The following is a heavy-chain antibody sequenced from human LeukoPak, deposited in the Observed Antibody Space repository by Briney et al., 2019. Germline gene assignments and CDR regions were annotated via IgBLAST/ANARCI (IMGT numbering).Heavy chain of an antibody. CDR3: ARDLGSVLRFLEWTYYGMDV. D-gene: IGHD3-3*01. CDR2: IIPIFGTA. Sequence: SVTVSFTASGGTFSSYAISWVRQAPGQGLEWMGGIIPIFGTANYAQKFQGRVTITADESTSTAYMELSSLRSEDTAVYYCARDLGSVLRFLEWTYYGMDVWGQGTTVTVSS. V-gene: IGHV1-69*13. CDR1: GGTFSSYA. J-gene: IGHJ6*02.